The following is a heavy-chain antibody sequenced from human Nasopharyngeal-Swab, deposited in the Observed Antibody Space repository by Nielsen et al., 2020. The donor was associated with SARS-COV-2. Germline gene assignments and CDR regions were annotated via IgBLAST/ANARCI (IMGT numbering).Heavy chain of an antibody. CDR1: GFTFDDYA. CDR2: ISGDGGST. V-gene: IGHV3-43*02. CDR3: AKGSYSSSWYFGRGGHYYGMDV. Sequence: GESLKISCAASGFTFDDYAMHWVRQAPGKGLEWVSLISGDGGSTYYADSVKGRFTISRDNSKNSLYLQMNSLRTEDTASYYCAKGSYSSSWYFGRGGHYYGMDVWGQGTTVTVSS. J-gene: IGHJ6*02. D-gene: IGHD6-13*01.